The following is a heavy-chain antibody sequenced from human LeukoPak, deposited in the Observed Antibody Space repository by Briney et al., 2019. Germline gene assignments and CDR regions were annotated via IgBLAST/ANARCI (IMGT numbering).Heavy chain of an antibody. CDR3: AKDKDPWKSTSISDFEY. CDR1: GFTFSTYG. V-gene: IGHV3-30*02. Sequence: GGSLRLSCAASGFTFSTYGMHWVRQAPGKGLEWVAFIRYDGSNKYYADSVKGRFTISRDNSKNALYLQMNSLRAEDTAVYFCAKDKDPWKSTSISDFEYWGQGTLVTVSS. J-gene: IGHJ4*02. D-gene: IGHD1-1*01. CDR2: IRYDGSNK.